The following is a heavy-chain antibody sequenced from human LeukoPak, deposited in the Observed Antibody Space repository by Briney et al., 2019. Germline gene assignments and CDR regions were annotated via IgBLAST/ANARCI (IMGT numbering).Heavy chain of an antibody. J-gene: IGHJ4*02. Sequence: GGSLRLSCAASGFTFSSYSMNWVRQAPGKGLEWVSSISSSSSYIYYADSVKGRFTISRDNAKNSLYLQMNSLRAEDTAVYYCAKDRIGGAQSTDYWGQGTLVTVSS. D-gene: IGHD3-16*01. CDR2: ISSSSSYI. V-gene: IGHV3-21*01. CDR3: AKDRIGGAQSTDY. CDR1: GFTFSSYS.